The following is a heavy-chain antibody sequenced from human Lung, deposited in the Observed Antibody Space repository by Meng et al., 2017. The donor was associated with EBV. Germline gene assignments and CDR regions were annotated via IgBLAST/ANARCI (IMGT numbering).Heavy chain of an antibody. CDR2: ISSGSSYI. D-gene: IGHD1-20*01. V-gene: IGHV3-21*01. J-gene: IGHJ5*02. CDR3: ARITGTGWFDP. CDR1: GFLFSKYD. Sequence: GGGGVQPGRSLRVSGAASGFLFSKYDIHWIRQAPGKGLESVSSISSGSSYIYYADSVKGRFIISRDNAKNSLYLQMNSLRAEDTAVYYCARITGTGWFDPWGQGTLVTVSS.